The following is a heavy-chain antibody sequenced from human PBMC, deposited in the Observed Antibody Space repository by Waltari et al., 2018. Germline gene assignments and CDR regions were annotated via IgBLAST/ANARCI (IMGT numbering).Heavy chain of an antibody. CDR1: GFTFSSYA. V-gene: IGHV3-23*03. J-gene: IGHJ6*03. CDR3: ANMYSGSYYYYYYMDV. Sequence: EVQLLESGGGLVQPGGSLRLSCAASGFTFSSYAMSWVRQAPGKGLEWVSVIYSGGSTYYADSVKGRFTISRDNSKNTLYLQMNSLRAEDTAVYYCANMYSGSYYYYYYMDVWGKGTTVTVSS. CDR2: IYSGGST. D-gene: IGHD1-26*01.